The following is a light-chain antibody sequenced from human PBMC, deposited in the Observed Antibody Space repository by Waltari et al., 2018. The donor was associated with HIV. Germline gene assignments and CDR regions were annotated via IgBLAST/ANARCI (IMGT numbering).Light chain of an antibody. CDR3: QAWDSSTVL. CDR1: YLGDNS. J-gene: IGLJ2*01. V-gene: IGLV3-1*01. Sequence: SHELTQPPSVSVSPGQTASITCSGDYLGDNSASWYQQKPGQSPVLVIYQDDKRPSGIPERFSGSNSGNTATLTITGTQAMDEADYYCQAWDSSTVLFGGGTKLTVL. CDR2: QDD.